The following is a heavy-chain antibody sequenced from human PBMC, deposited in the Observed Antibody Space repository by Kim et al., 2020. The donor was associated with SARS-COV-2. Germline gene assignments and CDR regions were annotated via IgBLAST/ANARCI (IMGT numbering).Heavy chain of an antibody. D-gene: IGHD6-19*01. J-gene: IGHJ2*01. Sequence: GGSLRLSCAASGFTFSSYAMSWVRQAPGKGLEWVSVIYSGGSSTYYADSVKGRFTISRDNSENTLYLQMNSLRAEDTAVYYCAKTPAVAGIPIHYWYFDLWGRGTLVTVSS. CDR2: IYSGGSST. CDR3: AKTPAVAGIPIHYWYFDL. CDR1: GFTFSSYA. V-gene: IGHV3-23*03.